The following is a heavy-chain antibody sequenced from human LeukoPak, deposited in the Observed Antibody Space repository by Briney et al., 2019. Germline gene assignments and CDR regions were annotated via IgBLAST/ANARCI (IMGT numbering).Heavy chain of an antibody. D-gene: IGHD3-22*01. J-gene: IGHJ3*02. CDR3: AKDPPLYYYDSSGTDAFDI. Sequence: GGSLRLSCAASEFSVGSNYMTWVRQAPGKGLEWVSLIYSGGSTYYADSVKGRFTISRDNSKNTLYLQMNSLRAEDTAVYYCAKDPPLYYYDSSGTDAFDIWGQGTMVTVSS. V-gene: IGHV3-66*01. CDR2: IYSGGST. CDR1: EFSVGSNY.